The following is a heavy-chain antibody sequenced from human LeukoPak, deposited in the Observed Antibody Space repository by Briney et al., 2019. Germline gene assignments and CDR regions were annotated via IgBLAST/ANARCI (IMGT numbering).Heavy chain of an antibody. D-gene: IGHD2-2*02. CDR2: IWYDGSNE. Sequence: GGSLRLSCAASGFTVSSNYMSWVRQAPGKGLEWVADIWYDGSNEYYAESVKGRYTISRDSSKNTLYLQMNSLRAEDTAVYYCAREKMTGYCSSTSCYIYYGMDVWGQGTTVTVSS. CDR3: AREKMTGYCSSTSCYIYYGMDV. V-gene: IGHV3-33*08. J-gene: IGHJ6*02. CDR1: GFTVSSNY.